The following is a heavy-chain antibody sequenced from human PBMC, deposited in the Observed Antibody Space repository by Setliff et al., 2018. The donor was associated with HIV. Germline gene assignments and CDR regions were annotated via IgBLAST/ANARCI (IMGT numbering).Heavy chain of an antibody. CDR3: ARPRRVRSRAWYWFDI. J-gene: IGHJ5*02. V-gene: IGHV4-39*07. D-gene: IGHD6-19*01. CDR1: GGSINSGSYY. Sequence: SETLSLTCTVSGGSINSGSYYWNWIRQPPGKGLEWIGSIYYSGSTYYNPSLKSRVTISVDTSKNQFSLKLSSVTAADTAVYYCARPRRVRSRAWYWFDIWGQGTLVTVSS. CDR2: IYYSGST.